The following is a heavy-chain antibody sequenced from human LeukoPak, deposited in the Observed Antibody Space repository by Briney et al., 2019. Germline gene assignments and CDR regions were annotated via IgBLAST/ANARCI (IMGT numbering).Heavy chain of an antibody. CDR3: ARKTIWFGDRWFDP. Sequence: GGSLRLSCAASGFTFSGYNMNWVRQAPGRGLEWVSDISGNSDTINYADSVKGRFTVSRDNANNSSSLQMNRLRAEDTAVYYCARKTIWFGDRWFDPWGQGTLVTVSS. D-gene: IGHD3-10*01. V-gene: IGHV3-48*01. CDR2: ISGNSDTI. CDR1: GFTFSGYN. J-gene: IGHJ5*02.